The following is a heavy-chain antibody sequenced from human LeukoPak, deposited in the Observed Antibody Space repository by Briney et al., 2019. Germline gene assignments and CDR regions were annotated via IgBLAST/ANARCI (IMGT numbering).Heavy chain of an antibody. CDR1: GGSITTHY. CDR3: ARDRRRELVHALDV. Sequence: PSETLSLTCTVSGGSITTHYWSWIRQPPGKGLEWIGYVHYTDSPNFTPSLKSRFTISLDTSKNQFSLKLTSVTAADAAVYYCARDRRRELVHALDVWGRGTMVTVSS. CDR2: VHYTDSP. J-gene: IGHJ3*01. D-gene: IGHD1-7*01. V-gene: IGHV4-59*11.